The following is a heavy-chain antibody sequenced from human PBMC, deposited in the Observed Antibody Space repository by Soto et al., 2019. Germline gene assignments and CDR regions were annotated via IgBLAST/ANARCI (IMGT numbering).Heavy chain of an antibody. CDR2: IYHSGST. CDR3: ARDQGELDY. Sequence: PSETLSLTCAVSGYSISSGYYWGWSRQPPGKGLEWIGSIYHSGSTYYNPSLKSRVTISVDTSKNQFSLKLSSVTAADTAVYYCARDQGELDYWGQGTLVTVSS. J-gene: IGHJ4*02. CDR1: GYSISSGYY. D-gene: IGHD1-26*01. V-gene: IGHV4-38-2*02.